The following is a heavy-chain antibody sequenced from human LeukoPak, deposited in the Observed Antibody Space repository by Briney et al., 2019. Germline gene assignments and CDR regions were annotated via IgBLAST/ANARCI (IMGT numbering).Heavy chain of an antibody. Sequence: EGSLRLSCAASGFTFSSYSMNWVRQAPGKGLEWVSGISGSAGSTYYADSVKGRFTISRDNSKNTLYLQMNSLRVEDTAVYYCAKVAPVGTALRYFDYWGQGTLVTVSS. D-gene: IGHD1-26*01. V-gene: IGHV3-23*01. J-gene: IGHJ4*02. CDR3: AKVAPVGTALRYFDY. CDR2: ISGSAGST. CDR1: GFTFSSYS.